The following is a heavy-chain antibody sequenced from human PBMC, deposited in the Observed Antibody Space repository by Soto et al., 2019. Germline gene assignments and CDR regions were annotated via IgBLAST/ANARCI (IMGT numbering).Heavy chain of an antibody. V-gene: IGHV4-30-4*01. CDR2: IYYSGST. J-gene: IGHJ4*02. D-gene: IGHD6-13*01. CDR1: GGSISSGDYY. Sequence: PSETLSLTCTVSGGSISSGDYYWSWIRQPPGKGLEWIGYIYYSGSTYYNPSLKSRVTISVDTSKNQFSLKLSSVTAADTAVYYCARGSSLTRFDYWGQGTLVTVSS. CDR3: ARGSSLTRFDY.